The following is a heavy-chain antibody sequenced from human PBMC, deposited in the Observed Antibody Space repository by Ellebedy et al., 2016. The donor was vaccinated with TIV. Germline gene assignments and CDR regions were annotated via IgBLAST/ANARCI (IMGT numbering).Heavy chain of an antibody. CDR2: FNLNTGGT. J-gene: IGHJ4*02. D-gene: IGHD1-26*01. V-gene: IGHV1-2*02. Sequence: AASVMVSCKASGDTFTDYYFHWVRQAPGQGLEWMAWFNLNTGGTGSAQKFQARVTVTRDTSIDTVYMELSNLRSDDTSVYYCARTRWQLAFDYWGQGTLVTVSS. CDR3: ARTRWQLAFDY. CDR1: GDTFTDYY.